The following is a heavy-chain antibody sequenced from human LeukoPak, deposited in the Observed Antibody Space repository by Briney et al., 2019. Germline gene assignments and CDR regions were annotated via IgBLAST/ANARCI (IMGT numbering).Heavy chain of an antibody. Sequence: ASVKVSCKASGYTFTGYYMHWVRQATGQGLEWMGWMNPNSGNTGYAQKFQGRVTITRNTSISTAYMELSSLRSEDTAVYYCARAPSYSSSWHHAAYYYYMDVWGKGTTVTVSS. V-gene: IGHV1-8*03. D-gene: IGHD6-13*01. CDR1: GYTFTGYY. J-gene: IGHJ6*03. CDR3: ARAPSYSSSWHHAAYYYYMDV. CDR2: MNPNSGNT.